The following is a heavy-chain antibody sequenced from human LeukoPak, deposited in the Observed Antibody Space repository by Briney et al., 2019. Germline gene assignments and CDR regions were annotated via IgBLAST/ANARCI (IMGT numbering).Heavy chain of an antibody. V-gene: IGHV4-34*01. Sequence: SETLSLTCAVYGGSFSGYYWSWIRQPPGKGLEWIGEINHSGSTKYNPSLKSRVTISVDTSKNQFFLKLSSVTAAAPAVYYCARVAARPPLDYWGQGTLVTVSS. CDR2: INHSGST. J-gene: IGHJ4*02. D-gene: IGHD6-6*01. CDR3: ARVAARPPLDY. CDR1: GGSFSGYY.